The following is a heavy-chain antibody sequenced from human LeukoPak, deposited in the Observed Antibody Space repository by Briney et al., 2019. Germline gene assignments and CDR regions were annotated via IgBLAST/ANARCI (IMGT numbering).Heavy chain of an antibody. CDR1: GGSISSSSYY. CDR3: ARGQRYCSGGSCSNNWFDP. Sequence: PSETLSLTCTVSGGSISSSSYYWGWIRQPPGKGLEWIGSIYYSGSTYYSPSLKSRVTISVDTSKNQFSLKLSSVTAADTAVYYCARGQRYCSGGSCSNNWFDPWGQGTLVTVSS. V-gene: IGHV4-39*07. J-gene: IGHJ5*02. CDR2: IYYSGST. D-gene: IGHD2-15*01.